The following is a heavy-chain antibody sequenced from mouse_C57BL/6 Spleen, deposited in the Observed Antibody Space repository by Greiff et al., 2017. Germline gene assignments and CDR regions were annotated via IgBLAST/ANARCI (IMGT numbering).Heavy chain of an antibody. CDR1: GFTFSSYA. CDR3: ARAKVDYYDGAFDY. D-gene: IGHD1-1*01. J-gene: IGHJ2*01. V-gene: IGHV5-4*01. Sequence: EVLLVESGGGLVKPGGSLKLSCAASGFTFSSYAMSWVRQTPEKRLEWVATISAGGSYTDYPDNVKGRFTISRDNATNNLYLQLSQLKSEDTAMYYCARAKVDYYDGAFDYWGQGTTLTVSS. CDR2: ISAGGSYT.